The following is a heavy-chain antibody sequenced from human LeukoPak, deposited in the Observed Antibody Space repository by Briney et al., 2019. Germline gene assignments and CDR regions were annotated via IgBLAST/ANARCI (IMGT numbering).Heavy chain of an antibody. CDR1: GYTFTSYG. D-gene: IGHD2-15*01. J-gene: IGHJ5*02. CDR3: ARDTLAVVVVVAAPNNWFDP. Sequence: EASVKVSCKASGYTFTSYGISWVRQAPGQGLEWMGWISAYNGNTNYAQKLQGRVTMTTDTSTSTAYMELRSLRSGDTAVYYCARDTLAVVVVVAAPNNWFDPWGQGTLVTVSS. V-gene: IGHV1-18*01. CDR2: ISAYNGNT.